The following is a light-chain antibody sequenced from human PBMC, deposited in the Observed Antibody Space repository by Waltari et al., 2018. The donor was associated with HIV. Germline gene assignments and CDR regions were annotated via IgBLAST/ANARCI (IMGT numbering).Light chain of an antibody. V-gene: IGKV2-28*01. Sequence: DIVMTQSPLSLPVTPGEPASIPCRSSESLLHSSGFNYLDWYLQKEGRPPQLLIYWGSNLASGVPDRFTGSGSGTDFTLKISRVEAEDVGIYFCMQSLQTPLTFGGGTKVEMK. CDR1: ESLLHSSGFNY. CDR2: WGS. J-gene: IGKJ4*01. CDR3: MQSLQTPLT.